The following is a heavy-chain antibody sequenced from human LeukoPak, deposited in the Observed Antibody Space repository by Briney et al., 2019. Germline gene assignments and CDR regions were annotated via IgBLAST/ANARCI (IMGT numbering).Heavy chain of an antibody. V-gene: IGHV3-48*02. D-gene: IGHD3-10*01. CDR3: AREAYYYGSGSPWYFDY. CDR1: GFTFSSYS. Sequence: PGGSLRLSCAASGFTFSSYSMNWVRQAPGKGREWVSYISSSSSTIYYADSVKGRFTISRDNAKNSLYLQMNSLRDEDTAVYYYAREAYYYGSGSPWYFDYWGQGTLVTVSS. J-gene: IGHJ4*02. CDR2: ISSSSSTI.